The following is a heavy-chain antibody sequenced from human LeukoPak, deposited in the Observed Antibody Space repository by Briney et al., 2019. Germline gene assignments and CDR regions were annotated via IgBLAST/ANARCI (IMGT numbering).Heavy chain of an antibody. J-gene: IGHJ4*02. CDR2: IFYSGST. CDR1: GGSISSYY. V-gene: IGHV4-59*01. CDR3: ARAPPYSGYDY. D-gene: IGHD5-12*01. Sequence: SETLSLTCTVSGGSISSYYWSWIRQPPGKGLEWIGYIFYSGSTSYNPSLKSRVTISVDTSKNQFSLKLTSVTAADTAVYYCARAPPYSGYDYWGQGTLVTVSS.